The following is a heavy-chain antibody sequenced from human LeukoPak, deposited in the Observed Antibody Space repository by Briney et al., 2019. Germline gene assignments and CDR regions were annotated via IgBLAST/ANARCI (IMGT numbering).Heavy chain of an antibody. CDR1: GFTFSSYG. D-gene: IGHD3-22*01. CDR3: ARVAYYYDSSGYYGH. J-gene: IGHJ4*02. V-gene: IGHV3-33*01. CDR2: IWYDGSNK. Sequence: GGSLRLSCAASGFTFSSYGMHWVRQAPGKGLEWVAVIWYDGSNKYYADPVKGRFTISRDNSKNTLYLQMNSLRAEDTAVYYCARVAYYYDSSGYYGHWGQGTLVTVSS.